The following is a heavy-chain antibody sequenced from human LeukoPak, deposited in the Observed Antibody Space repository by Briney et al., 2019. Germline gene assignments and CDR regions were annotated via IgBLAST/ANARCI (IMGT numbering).Heavy chain of an antibody. CDR3: ARELASIAAAGTFDY. Sequence: SVKVSCKASGGTFSSYAISWVRQAPGQGLEWMGRITPIFGTANYAQKFQGRVTITADESTSTAYMELSSLRSEDTAVYYCARELASIAAAGTFDYWGQGTLVTVSS. CDR1: GGTFSSYA. CDR2: ITPIFGTA. V-gene: IGHV1-69*13. D-gene: IGHD6-13*01. J-gene: IGHJ4*02.